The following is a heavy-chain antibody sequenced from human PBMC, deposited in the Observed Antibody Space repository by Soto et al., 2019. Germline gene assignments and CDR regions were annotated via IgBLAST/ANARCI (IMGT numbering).Heavy chain of an antibody. CDR1: GGSFSGYY. CDR3: ARGWGRGFDY. Sequence: QVQLQQWGAGLLKPSETLSLTCAVYGGSFSGYYWSWIRQPPGKGLEWIGEINHSGSTNYNPSLKSRVTISVDTSRNQFSLKLSSVTAAATAVYYCARGWGRGFDYWGQGTMVTVSS. J-gene: IGHJ4*02. D-gene: IGHD7-27*01. CDR2: INHSGST. V-gene: IGHV4-34*01.